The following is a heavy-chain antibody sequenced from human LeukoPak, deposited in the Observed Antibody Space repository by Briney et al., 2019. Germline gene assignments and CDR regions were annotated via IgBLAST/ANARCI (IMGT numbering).Heavy chain of an antibody. CDR3: DRAPSEIGGSYPEYSRH. D-gene: IGHD3-22*01. CDR2: IKSDGST. J-gene: IGHJ1*01. Sequence: GGSLRLSCAASAVTFSSYWMHWVRQAPGKGLVWVSRIKSDGSTNYADSVKGRFTISRDNAKNKVSLQMNSLRAEDMGVYHCDRAPSEIGGSYPEYSRHWGQGTLVTVSS. V-gene: IGHV3-74*01. CDR1: AVTFSSYW.